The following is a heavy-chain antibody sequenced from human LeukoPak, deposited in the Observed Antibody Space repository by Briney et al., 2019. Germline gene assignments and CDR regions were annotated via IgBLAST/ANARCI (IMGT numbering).Heavy chain of an antibody. D-gene: IGHD3-3*01. J-gene: IGHJ4*02. CDR2: IIPIFGTA. CDR3: AREYYDFWSGYIDY. Sequence: GASVKVSCKASGGTFSSYAISWVRQAPGQGLEWMGGIIPIFGTANYAQKFQGRVTITADESTSTAYMELSSLRSEDTAVYYCAREYYDFWSGYIDYWGQGTLVTVSS. V-gene: IGHV1-69*01. CDR1: GGTFSSYA.